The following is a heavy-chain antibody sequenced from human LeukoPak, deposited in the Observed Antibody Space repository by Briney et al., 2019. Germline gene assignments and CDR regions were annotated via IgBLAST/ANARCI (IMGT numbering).Heavy chain of an antibody. Sequence: SVKVSCKASGGTFSSYAISWVRQAPGQGLEWMGRIIPILGIANYAQKFQGRVTITADKSTSTAYMELSSLRSEDTAVYYCARDRGWGWRTHDAFDIWGQGTMVTVSS. J-gene: IGHJ3*02. CDR3: ARDRGWGWRTHDAFDI. CDR1: GGTFSSYA. D-gene: IGHD2-21*01. V-gene: IGHV1-69*04. CDR2: IIPILGIA.